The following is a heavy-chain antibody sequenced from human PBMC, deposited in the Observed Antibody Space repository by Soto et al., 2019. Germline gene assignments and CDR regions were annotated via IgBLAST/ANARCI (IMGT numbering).Heavy chain of an antibody. Sequence: QLQLQESGPGLVKPSETLSLTCTVSGGSISSSSYYWGWIRQPPGKGLERIGSIYYSGSTYYNPSLKSRVTISVDTSKNQFSLKLSSVTAADTAVYYCASPTIVATIRGGDYWGQGTLVTVSS. CDR1: GGSISSSSYY. CDR2: IYYSGST. J-gene: IGHJ4*02. D-gene: IGHD5-12*01. CDR3: ASPTIVATIRGGDY. V-gene: IGHV4-39*01.